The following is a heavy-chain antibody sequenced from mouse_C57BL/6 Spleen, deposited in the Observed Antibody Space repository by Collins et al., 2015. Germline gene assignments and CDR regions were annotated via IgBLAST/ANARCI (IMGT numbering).Heavy chain of an antibody. CDR2: IHPNSGST. D-gene: IGHD2-1*01. V-gene: IGHV1-64*01. Sequence: QVQLQQPGAELVKPGASVKLSCKASGYTFTSYWMHWVKQRPGQGLEWIGMIHPNSGSTNYNEKFKSKATLTVDKSSSTAYMQLSSLTSEDSAVYYCARPFYYGNLYYAMDYWGQGTSVTVSS. CDR1: GYTFTSYW. J-gene: IGHJ4*01. CDR3: ARPFYYGNLYYAMDY.